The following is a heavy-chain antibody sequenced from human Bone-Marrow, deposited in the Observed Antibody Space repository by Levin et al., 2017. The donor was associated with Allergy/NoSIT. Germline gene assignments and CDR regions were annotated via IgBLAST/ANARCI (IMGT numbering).Heavy chain of an antibody. CDR3: AGSSAHLASF. V-gene: IGHV3-74*01. CDR2: INGDGTKT. CDR1: GITFNSYW. D-gene: IGHD6-25*01. J-gene: IGHJ4*02. Sequence: GGSLRLSCAVSGITFNSYWMHWVRQAPGKGLVWVSRINGDGTKTSYADSVKGRFTISRDNAKNTLFLEVNSLRADDTAVYYCAGSSAHLASFWGQGTQLTVSS.